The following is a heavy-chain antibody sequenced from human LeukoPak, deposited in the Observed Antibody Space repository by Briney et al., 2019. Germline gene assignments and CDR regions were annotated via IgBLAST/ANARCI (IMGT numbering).Heavy chain of an antibody. V-gene: IGHV4-59*12. CDR3: ARDLPGRIVVVPAAVYYMDV. CDR1: GGSISSYY. Sequence: SETLSLTCTVSGGSISSYYWSWIRQPPGKGLEWIGYIYYSGSTNYNPSLKSRVTISVDTSKNQFSLKLSSVTAADTAVYYCARDLPGRIVVVPAAVYYMDVWGKGTTVTVSS. J-gene: IGHJ6*03. CDR2: IYYSGST. D-gene: IGHD2-2*01.